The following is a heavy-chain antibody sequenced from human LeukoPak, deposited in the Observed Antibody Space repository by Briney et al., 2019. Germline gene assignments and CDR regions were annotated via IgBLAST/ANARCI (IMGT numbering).Heavy chain of an antibody. CDR3: ARGRHYDILTGYYMGENWFDP. J-gene: IGHJ5*02. Sequence: SETLSLTCAVYGGSFSGYYWSWIRQPPGKGLEWIGEINHSGSTNYNPSLKSRVTISVDTSKNQFSLKLSSVTAADTAVYYCARGRHYDILTGYYMGENWFDPWGQGTLVTVSS. CDR1: GGSFSGYY. D-gene: IGHD3-9*01. V-gene: IGHV4-34*01. CDR2: INHSGST.